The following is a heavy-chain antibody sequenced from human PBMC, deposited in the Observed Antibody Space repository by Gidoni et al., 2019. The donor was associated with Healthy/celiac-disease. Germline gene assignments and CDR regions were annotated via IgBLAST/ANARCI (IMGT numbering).Heavy chain of an antibody. J-gene: IGHJ3*02. D-gene: IGHD3-3*01. CDR3: ARQQGITIFGVVSSGSDAFDI. V-gene: IGHV4-39*01. CDR1: GGSISSSSYY. Sequence: QLQLQESGPGLVKPSETLSLTCTVSGGSISSSSYYWGWIRQPPGKGLEWIGSIYYSGSTYYTPSLKSRVTISVDTSKNQFSLKLSSVTAADTAVYYCARQQGITIFGVVSSGSDAFDIWGQGTMVTVSS. CDR2: IYYSGST.